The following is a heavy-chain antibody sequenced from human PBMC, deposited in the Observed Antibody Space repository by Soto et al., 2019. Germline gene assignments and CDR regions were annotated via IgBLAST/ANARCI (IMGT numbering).Heavy chain of an antibody. J-gene: IGHJ3*02. CDR2: ISYDGSNK. V-gene: IGHV3-30-3*01. CDR3: ARDPRTLLAVADDAFDI. Sequence: GGSLRLSCAASGFTFRSYAMHWVRQAPGKGLEWVAVISYDGSNKYYADSVKGRFTISRDNSKNTLYLQMNSLRAEDTAVYYCARDPRTLLAVADDAFDIWGQGTMVTVSS. D-gene: IGHD6-19*01. CDR1: GFTFRSYA.